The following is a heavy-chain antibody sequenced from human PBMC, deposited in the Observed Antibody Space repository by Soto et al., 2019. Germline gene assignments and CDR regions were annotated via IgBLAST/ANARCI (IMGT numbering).Heavy chain of an antibody. CDR1: GYTFTSYA. J-gene: IGHJ4*02. CDR3: ARAGDDCSTTTCYIIDY. D-gene: IGHD2-2*02. Sequence: QVQLVQSGAEVKKPGASVKVSCKASGYTFTSYAMHWVRQAPGQRLEWMGWINAGNGNTKYSQKFRARVTITRDTSASTAYMELSSLISEDTAVYYCARAGDDCSTTTCYIIDYWGQGTLVTVSS. CDR2: INAGNGNT. V-gene: IGHV1-3*01.